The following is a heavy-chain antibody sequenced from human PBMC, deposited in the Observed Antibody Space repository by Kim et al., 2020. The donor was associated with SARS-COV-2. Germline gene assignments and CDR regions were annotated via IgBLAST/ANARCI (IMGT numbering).Heavy chain of an antibody. V-gene: IGHV3-23*01. D-gene: IGHD3-10*01. CDR1: GFTFSSYA. J-gene: IGHJ5*02. Sequence: GGSLRLSCAASGFTFSSYAMSWVRQAPGKGLEWVSAISGSGGSTYYADSVKGRFTISRDNSKNTLYLQMNSLRAEDTAVYYCAKVKLWFGELCWFDPWGQGTLVTVSS. CDR2: ISGSGGST. CDR3: AKVKLWFGELCWFDP.